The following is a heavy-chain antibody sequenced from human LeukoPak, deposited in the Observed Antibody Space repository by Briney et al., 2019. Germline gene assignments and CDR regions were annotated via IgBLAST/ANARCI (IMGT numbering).Heavy chain of an antibody. D-gene: IGHD2-21*02. CDR2: ISSNGHMI. CDR1: GFTFSLYS. V-gene: IGHV3-48*02. J-gene: IGHJ4*02. Sequence: PGGSLRLSCAASGFTFSLYSMNWVRQAPGKGLEWVSYISSNGHMIHNADSVKGRLTVSRDNAKNSLYLQMNSLRDEDTAVYYCVKDWRDESNCAADCLQSWGQGTLVTVSS. CDR3: VKDWRDESNCAADCLQS.